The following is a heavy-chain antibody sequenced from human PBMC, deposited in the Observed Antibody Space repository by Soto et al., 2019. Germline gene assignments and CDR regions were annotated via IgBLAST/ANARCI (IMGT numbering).Heavy chain of an antibody. V-gene: IGHV3-21*06. CDR1: GFTFTRYS. CDR3: ARESEDLTSNFDY. J-gene: IGHJ4*02. Sequence: EVQLVESGGGLVKPGVSLRLSCAASGFTFTRYSMNWVRQAPWKGLEWVSSISSTTNYIYYGDSMKGRFTISRDNAKNSLYLEMNSLRADDTAVYYCARESEDLTSNFDYWGQGTLVTVSS. CDR2: ISSTTNYI.